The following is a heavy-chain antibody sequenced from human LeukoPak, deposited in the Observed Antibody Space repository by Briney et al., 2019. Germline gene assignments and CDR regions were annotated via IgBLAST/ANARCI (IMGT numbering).Heavy chain of an antibody. CDR3: TTGESLVGTSIHVRWAD. CDR2: IKSKAAGGTT. V-gene: IGHV3-15*01. D-gene: IGHD1-26*01. CDR1: GFTFSNAW. J-gene: IGHJ4*02. Sequence: SGGSLRLSCAASGFTFSNAWMTWVRQAPGKGLEWVGRIKSKAAGGTTDYAVPVKGRFTISRDDSKNTLYLQMNSLKTEDTAVYYCTTGESLVGTSIHVRWADWGQGVLVIVSS.